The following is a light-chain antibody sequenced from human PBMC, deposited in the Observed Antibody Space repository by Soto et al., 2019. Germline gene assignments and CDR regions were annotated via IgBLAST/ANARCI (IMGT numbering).Light chain of an antibody. Sequence: AIPMTQSPSSLSASVGDRVTITCRASQDIRNDLGWYQQKPGKAPKLLIYAASSLQTGVPSRVSGSGSGTDFTLTISSLQTEDFATYYCLQDYTFPWTFGQGTKVEIK. CDR2: AAS. J-gene: IGKJ1*01. V-gene: IGKV1-6*02. CDR3: LQDYTFPWT. CDR1: QDIRND.